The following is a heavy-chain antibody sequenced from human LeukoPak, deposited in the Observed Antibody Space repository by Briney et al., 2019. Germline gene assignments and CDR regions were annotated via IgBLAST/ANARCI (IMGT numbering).Heavy chain of an antibody. Sequence: GGSLRLSCAASGFTFSSYWMSWVRQAPGKGLEWVANIKQDGSEKYYVDSVKGRFTISRDNAKNSLYLQMNSLRAEDTAVYYCARARFTGRWQWLGSDYYYYYMDVWGKGTTVTISS. J-gene: IGHJ6*03. CDR3: ARARFTGRWQWLGSDYYYYYMDV. V-gene: IGHV3-7*01. D-gene: IGHD6-19*01. CDR1: GFTFSSYW. CDR2: IKQDGSEK.